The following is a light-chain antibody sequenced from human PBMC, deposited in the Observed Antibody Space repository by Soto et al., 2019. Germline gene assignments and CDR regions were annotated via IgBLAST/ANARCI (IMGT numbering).Light chain of an antibody. CDR2: DDT. CDR3: SSYTSSSTPVL. Sequence: QSVLTQPASVSGSPGQSITISCTGTSSDVGTYKPVSWYQQYPGKAPKVIIYDDTKRPSGVSSRFSGSKSGNTASLTISGLQAEDEADYYCSSYTSSSTPVLFGGGTKVTVL. J-gene: IGLJ2*01. V-gene: IGLV2-14*02. CDR1: SSDVGTYKP.